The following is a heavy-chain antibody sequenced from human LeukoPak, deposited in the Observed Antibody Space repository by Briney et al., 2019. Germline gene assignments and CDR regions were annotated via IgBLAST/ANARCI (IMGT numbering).Heavy chain of an antibody. J-gene: IGHJ4*02. Sequence: GGSLRLSCAASGFTFSDYGMHWVRQAPGKGLEWVAVISYDGSNKYYADSVKGLSTISRDNAKNSLYLQMSSLGAEDTALYYCASRSSVAASGPGWGQGTLVTVSS. D-gene: IGHD2-15*01. CDR3: ASRSSVAASGPG. CDR2: ISYDGSNK. CDR1: GFTFSDYG. V-gene: IGHV3-30*03.